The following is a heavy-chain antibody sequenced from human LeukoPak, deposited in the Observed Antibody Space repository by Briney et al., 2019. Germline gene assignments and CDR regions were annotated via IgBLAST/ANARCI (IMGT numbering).Heavy chain of an antibody. Sequence: SETLSLTCNVSGGSIGGHYWSWIRQTAGKGVEWIGRIYTSGNTHYNPSLRSRVAMSVDTSKNQFSLKLNSVTAADTAMYYCAREESGSYYVTAWYFDLWGRGTLVTVSS. CDR3: AREESGSYYVTAWYFDL. D-gene: IGHD1-26*01. CDR1: GGSIGGHY. CDR2: IYTSGNT. V-gene: IGHV4-4*07. J-gene: IGHJ2*01.